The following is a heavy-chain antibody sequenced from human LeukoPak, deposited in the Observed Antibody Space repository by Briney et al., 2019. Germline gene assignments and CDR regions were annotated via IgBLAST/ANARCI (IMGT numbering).Heavy chain of an antibody. CDR3: ARHASLRSPNDY. D-gene: IGHD3-16*01. CDR2: IYYSGNT. CDR1: GGSISSSSYY. V-gene: IGHV4-39*01. J-gene: IGHJ4*02. Sequence: PSETLSLTCTVSGGSISSSSYYWGWIRQPPGKGLEWIGSIYYSGNTYHNPSLKSRVTISVDTSKNQFSLKLNSVTAADTAVYYCARHASLRSPNDYWGRGTLVTVSS.